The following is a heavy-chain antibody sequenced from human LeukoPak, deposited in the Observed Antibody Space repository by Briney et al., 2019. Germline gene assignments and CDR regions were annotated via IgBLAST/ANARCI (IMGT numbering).Heavy chain of an antibody. CDR1: GFTFSSYA. J-gene: IGHJ4*02. Sequence: GGSLRLSCAASGFTFSSYAMSWVRQAPGKGLEWVSAISGSGDSTYYGDSVKGRFTISRDNAKNSVYLQMNSLRAEDTAVYYCAKDGGLWVSAHWGDSWGRGTLVTVSS. D-gene: IGHD7-27*01. V-gene: IGHV3-23*01. CDR3: AKDGGLWVSAHWGDS. CDR2: ISGSGDST.